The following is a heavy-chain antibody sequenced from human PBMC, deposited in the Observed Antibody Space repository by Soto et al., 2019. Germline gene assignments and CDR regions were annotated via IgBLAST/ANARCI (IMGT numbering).Heavy chain of an antibody. Sequence: GESLKISCKASGFTFTSYWIAWVGQMPGKGLEWMGIIYPGDSDTSYSPSFQGQVTISADKSINTAYLQWSSLKASDTAMYYCAKHEGYCSSTTCSNFDYWGQGTLVTVSS. D-gene: IGHD2-2*01. CDR2: IYPGDSDT. CDR1: GFTFTSYW. J-gene: IGHJ4*02. V-gene: IGHV5-51*01. CDR3: AKHEGYCSSTTCSNFDY.